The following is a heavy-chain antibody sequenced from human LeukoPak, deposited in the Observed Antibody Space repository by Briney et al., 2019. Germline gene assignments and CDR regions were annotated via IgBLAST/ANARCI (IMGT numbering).Heavy chain of an antibody. V-gene: IGHV3-74*01. CDR1: GFMFSSYG. Sequence: PGGPLGLSCAPSGFMFSSYGLHWVRQVPGKGVEWVSRVRGDGGTTTYADSVKGRFTISRDNAKSTLYLQMNSLRAEDTAVYYCVKGDYGGNPFDSWGQGTLVTVSS. J-gene: IGHJ4*02. CDR2: VRGDGGTT. D-gene: IGHD4-23*01. CDR3: VKGDYGGNPFDS.